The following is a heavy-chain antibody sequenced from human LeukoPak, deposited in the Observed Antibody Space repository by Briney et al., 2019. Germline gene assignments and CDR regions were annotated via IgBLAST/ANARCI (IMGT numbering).Heavy chain of an antibody. CDR3: ATAPSEVGGYYPEYFRH. V-gene: IGHV3-74*01. J-gene: IGHJ1*01. Sequence: PGGSLRLSCEASGFTFSRYWMHWVRQAPGKGLVWVSRIKSDGKTNYADSVKGRFTISRDNAKNTVSLQMDSLRAEDTGVYYCATAPSEVGGYYPEYFRHWGQGTLVTVSS. CDR1: GFTFSRYW. D-gene: IGHD3-22*01. CDR2: IKSDGKT.